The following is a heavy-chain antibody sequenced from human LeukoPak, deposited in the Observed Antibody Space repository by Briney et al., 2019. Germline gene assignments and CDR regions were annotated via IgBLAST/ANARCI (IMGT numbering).Heavy chain of an antibody. CDR3: ARGEYYDSSGAN. Sequence: SVKVSCKASGFTFTSSAMQWVRQARGQRLEWIGWIVVGSGNTNYAQKFQERVTITRDMSTSTAYMELSSLRSEDTAVYYCARGEYYDSSGANWGQGTLVTVSS. J-gene: IGHJ4*02. D-gene: IGHD3-22*01. V-gene: IGHV1-58*02. CDR1: GFTFTSSA. CDR2: IVVGSGNT.